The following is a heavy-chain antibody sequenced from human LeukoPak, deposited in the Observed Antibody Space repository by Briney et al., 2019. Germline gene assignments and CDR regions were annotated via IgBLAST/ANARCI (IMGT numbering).Heavy chain of an antibody. V-gene: IGHV4-34*01. J-gene: IGHJ4*02. CDR2: INHSGST. Sequence: PSETLSLTCAVYGGSFSGYYWSWIRQPPGKGLEWIGEINHSGSTNYNPSLKCRVTISVDTSKNQFSLKLSSVTAADTAVYYCARVQGYCSGGSCYGNDYWGQGTLVTVSS. D-gene: IGHD2-15*01. CDR1: GGSFSGYY. CDR3: ARVQGYCSGGSCYGNDY.